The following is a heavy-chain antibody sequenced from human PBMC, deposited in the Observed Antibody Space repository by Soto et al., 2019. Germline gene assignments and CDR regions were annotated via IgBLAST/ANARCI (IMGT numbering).Heavy chain of an antibody. CDR1: GFTVSSNY. CDR2: IYSGGST. CDR3: ARARSYYGSGSYYNVPADY. Sequence: HPGGSLRLSCAASGFTVSSNYMSWLRQAPGKGLEWVSVIYSGGSTYYADSVKGRFTISRDNSKNTLYLQMNSLRAEDTAVYYCARARSYYGSGSYYNVPADYWGQGTLVTVSS. D-gene: IGHD3-10*01. V-gene: IGHV3-66*01. J-gene: IGHJ4*02.